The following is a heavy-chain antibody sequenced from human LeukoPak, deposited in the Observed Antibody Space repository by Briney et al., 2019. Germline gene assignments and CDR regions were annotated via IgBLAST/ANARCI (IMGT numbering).Heavy chain of an antibody. CDR2: INHSGST. CDR1: GGSFSGYY. D-gene: IGHD2-2*02. V-gene: IGHV4-34*01. J-gene: IGHJ4*02. CDR3: ARGSTREVVPAAIDY. Sequence: PSETLSLTCAVYGGSFSGYYWSWIRQPPGKGLEWIGEINHSGSTNYNPSLKSRVTISVDTSKNQSSLKLSSVTAADTAVYYCARGSTREVVPAAIDYWGQGTLVTVSS.